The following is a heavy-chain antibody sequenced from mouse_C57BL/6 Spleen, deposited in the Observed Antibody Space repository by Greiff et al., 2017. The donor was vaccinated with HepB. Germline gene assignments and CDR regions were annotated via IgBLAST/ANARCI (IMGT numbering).Heavy chain of an antibody. D-gene: IGHD2-1*01. CDR2: IYPGSGST. V-gene: IGHV1-55*01. Sequence: QVQLQQSGAELVKPGASVKMSCKASGYTFTSYWITWVKQRPGQGLEWIGDIYPGSGSTNYNEKVKSKATLTVDTSSSTAYMQLSSLTSEDSAVYYCARRNFYYGNWVAYWGQGTLVTVSA. CDR1: GYTFTSYW. J-gene: IGHJ3*01. CDR3: ARRNFYYGNWVAY.